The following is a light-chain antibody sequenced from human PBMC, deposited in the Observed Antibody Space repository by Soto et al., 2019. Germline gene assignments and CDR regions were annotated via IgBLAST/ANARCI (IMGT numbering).Light chain of an antibody. CDR1: SSDVGGYNY. CDR2: DVN. Sequence: QSALTQPASVSGSPGQSITISCTGTSSDVGGYNYVSWYQQHPGKAPKLMSYDVNNRPSGVSNRFSGSKSCNTASLTISGLQAEDEADYYCSSYTGSSTYVVFGGGTKLNVL. V-gene: IGLV2-14*01. J-gene: IGLJ2*01. CDR3: SSYTGSSTYVV.